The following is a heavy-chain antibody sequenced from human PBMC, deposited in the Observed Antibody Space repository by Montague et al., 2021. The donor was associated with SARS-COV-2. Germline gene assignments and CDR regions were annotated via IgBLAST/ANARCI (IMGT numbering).Heavy chain of an antibody. CDR2: IYYSGST. J-gene: IGHJ2*01. D-gene: IGHD2-15*01. Sequence: TLSLTCTVSGGSISSGGYYWSWIRQHPGKGLEWIGYIYYSGSTYYNPSLKSRVTISGDTSKNQFSLKLSSVTAADTAVYYCARVLGGYCSGGSCYRGWYFDLWGRGTLVTVSS. CDR1: GGSISSGGYY. V-gene: IGHV4-31*03. CDR3: ARVLGGYCSGGSCYRGWYFDL.